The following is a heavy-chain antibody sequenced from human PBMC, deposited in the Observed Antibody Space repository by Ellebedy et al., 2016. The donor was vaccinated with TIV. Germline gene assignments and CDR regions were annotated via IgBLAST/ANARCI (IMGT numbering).Heavy chain of an antibody. Sequence: AASVKVSCKASGYTFTGYYMHWVRQAPGQGLEWMGWINPNSGGTNYAQKFQGRVTMTRDTSISTAYMELSRLRSDDTAVYYCARDVDGIAAAATFDYWGQGTLVTVSS. CDR2: INPNSGGT. V-gene: IGHV1-2*02. D-gene: IGHD6-25*01. J-gene: IGHJ4*02. CDR3: ARDVDGIAAAATFDY. CDR1: GYTFTGYY.